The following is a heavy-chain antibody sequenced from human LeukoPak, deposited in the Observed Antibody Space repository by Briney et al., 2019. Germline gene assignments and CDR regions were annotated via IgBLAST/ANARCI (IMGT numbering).Heavy chain of an antibody. V-gene: IGHV4-34*01. J-gene: IGHJ4*02. Sequence: SETLSLTCAAYGGSFSGYYWSWIRQPPGKGLEWIGEINHSGSTNYNPSLKSRVTLSIDTSKNQFSLKLRGVTAADSALYFCARAEINDYSRYWGQGIPVIVSS. D-gene: IGHD4-11*01. CDR1: GGSFSGYY. CDR3: ARAEINDYSRY. CDR2: INHSGST.